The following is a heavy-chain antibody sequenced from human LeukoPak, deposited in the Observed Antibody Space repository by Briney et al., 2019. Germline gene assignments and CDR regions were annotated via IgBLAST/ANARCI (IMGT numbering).Heavy chain of an antibody. CDR3: AREVVTADNWFDP. D-gene: IGHD2-21*02. CDR2: IYYSGST. J-gene: IGHJ5*02. V-gene: IGHV4-31*03. CDR1: GGSISSGGYY. Sequence: NSSETLSLTCTVSGGSISSGGYYWSWIRQHPGKGLEWIGYIYYSGSTYYNPSLKSRVTISVDTSKNQFSLKLSSVTAADTAVYYCAREVVTADNWFDPWGQGTLVTVSS.